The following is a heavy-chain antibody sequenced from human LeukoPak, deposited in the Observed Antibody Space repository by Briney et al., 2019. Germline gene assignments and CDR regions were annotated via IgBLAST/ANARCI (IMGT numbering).Heavy chain of an antibody. Sequence: GESLRLSCGASGFPLNYYAMSGVRQAPAKGLEWVSAIRSSGDITFHADPVKGRFTISRDNSRYTLYLQMNSLRAEDAAVYYCAKDRPNYYESNGHYYRRNGDYWGQGTLVTVSS. CDR2: IRSSGDIT. D-gene: IGHD3-22*01. V-gene: IGHV3-23*01. CDR1: GFPLNYYA. CDR3: AKDRPNYYESNGHYYRRNGDY. J-gene: IGHJ4*02.